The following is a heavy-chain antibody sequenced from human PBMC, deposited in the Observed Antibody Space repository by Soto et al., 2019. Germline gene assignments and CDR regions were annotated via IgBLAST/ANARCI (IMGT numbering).Heavy chain of an antibody. CDR3: AGEVVLLGGMDV. CDR1: GGSISSGGYS. J-gene: IGHJ6*02. V-gene: IGHV4-30-2*01. Sequence: QLQLQESGSGLVKPSQTLSLTCAVSGGSISSGGYSWSWIRQPPGKGLEWIGYIYHSGSTYYNPSLKSRVTVSVDRSKNQFSLKLSSVTAADTAVYYCAGEVVLLGGMDVWGQGTTVTVSS. D-gene: IGHD2-15*01. CDR2: IYHSGST.